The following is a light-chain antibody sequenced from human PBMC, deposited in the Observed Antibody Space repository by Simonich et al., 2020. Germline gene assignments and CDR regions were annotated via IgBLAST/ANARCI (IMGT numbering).Light chain of an antibody. CDR2: GNS. CDR1: SSNSGAGYD. V-gene: IGLV1-40*01. CDR3: QSYDSSLSGWV. Sequence: QSVLTQPPSVSGAPGQRVTISCTGSSSNSGAGYDVPWYQQLPGTAPKLLIYGNSNRPSGVPDRFSGSKSGTSASLAITGLQAEDEADYYCQSYDSSLSGWVFGGGTKLTVL. J-gene: IGLJ3*02.